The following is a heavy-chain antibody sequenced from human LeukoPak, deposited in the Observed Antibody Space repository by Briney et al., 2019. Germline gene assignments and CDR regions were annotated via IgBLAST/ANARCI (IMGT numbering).Heavy chain of an antibody. V-gene: IGHV3-30*03. CDR2: ISYDGSNK. CDR3: ARHLNYYLDY. D-gene: IGHD3-10*01. CDR1: GFTFSSYS. Sequence: GGSLRLSCAASGFTFSSYSMHWVRQAPGKGLEWVAVISYDGSNKYYADSVKGRFTISRDNSKNTLYLQMNSLRAEDTAVYYCARHLNYYLDYWGQGTLVTVSS. J-gene: IGHJ4*02.